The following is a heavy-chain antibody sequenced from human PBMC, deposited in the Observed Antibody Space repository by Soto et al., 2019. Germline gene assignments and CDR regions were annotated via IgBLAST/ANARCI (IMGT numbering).Heavy chain of an antibody. Sequence: PGGSLRLSCEASGFIFSNYAMTWVRQAPGKGLEWVSAIYGTGSTTYYADSVKGRFTISRDNSNNTLYLEMNSLRAEDTARYYCAKTSGSGSYSWFDPWGQGTVVTLYS. D-gene: IGHD3-3*01. CDR3: AKTSGSGSYSWFDP. V-gene: IGHV3-23*01. CDR1: GFIFSNYA. CDR2: IYGTGSTT. J-gene: IGHJ5*02.